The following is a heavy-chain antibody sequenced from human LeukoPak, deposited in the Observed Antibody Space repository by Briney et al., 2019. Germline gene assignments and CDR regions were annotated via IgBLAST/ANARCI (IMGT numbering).Heavy chain of an antibody. CDR2: INHSGST. J-gene: IGHJ4*02. CDR1: GGSFSGYY. V-gene: IGHV4-34*01. CDR3: ARGRENATEVFVVVPAEFDY. Sequence: PSETLSFTCAVYGGSFSGYYWSWIRQPPGKGLEWIGEINHSGSTNYNPSLKSRVTISVDTSKNQFSLKLSSVTAADTAVYYCARGRENATEVFVVVPAEFDYWGQGTLVTVSS. D-gene: IGHD2-2*01.